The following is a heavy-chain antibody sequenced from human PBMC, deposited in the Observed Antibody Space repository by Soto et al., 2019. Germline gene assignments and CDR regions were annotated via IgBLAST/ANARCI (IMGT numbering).Heavy chain of an antibody. CDR3: ARYSGRYRDY. Sequence: QVQLQQWGAGLLKPSETLSLTCAVYGGSFSGYYWSWIRQPPGKGLEWIGEINHSGSTNYNPSLKSRVTISVDTSKNQFSLKLSSVTAADTAVYYCARYSGRYRDYWGQGTLVTVSS. J-gene: IGHJ4*02. D-gene: IGHD1-26*01. CDR2: INHSGST. CDR1: GGSFSGYY. V-gene: IGHV4-34*01.